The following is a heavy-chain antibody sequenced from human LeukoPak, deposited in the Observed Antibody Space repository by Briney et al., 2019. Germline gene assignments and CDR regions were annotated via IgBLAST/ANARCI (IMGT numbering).Heavy chain of an antibody. CDR1: GYSFTSYW. CDR2: IYPGDSDT. J-gene: IGHJ1*01. Sequence: GESLKISCKGSGYSFTSYWIGWVRQMPGKGLEWMGIIYPGDSDTRYSPSFQGQVTISADKSIRTAYLQWSSLKASDTAMYYCATYAGTYSKFFQHWGQGTLVTVSS. V-gene: IGHV5-51*01. D-gene: IGHD3-10*01. CDR3: ATYAGTYSKFFQH.